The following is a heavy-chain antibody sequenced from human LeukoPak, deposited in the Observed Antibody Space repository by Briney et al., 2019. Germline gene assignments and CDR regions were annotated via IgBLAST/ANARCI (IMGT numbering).Heavy chain of an antibody. J-gene: IGHJ4*02. CDR1: GGSISSSSYY. D-gene: IGHD6-19*01. CDR3: ARLWYSSGWIFDY. Sequence: PSETLSLTCTVSGGSISSSSYYWGWIRQPPRKGLEWIGSIYYSGSTYYNPSLKSRVTISVDTSKNQFSLKLSSVTAADTAVYYCARLWYSSGWIFDYWGQGTLVTVSS. CDR2: IYYSGST. V-gene: IGHV4-39*01.